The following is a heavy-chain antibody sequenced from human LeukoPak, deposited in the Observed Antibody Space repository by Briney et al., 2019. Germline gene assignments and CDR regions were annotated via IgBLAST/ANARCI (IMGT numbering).Heavy chain of an antibody. CDR2: INHSGST. CDR3: ARTYGDSGYDLVGY. Sequence: PSETLSLTCAVYGGSFSGYYWSWIRQPPGKGLEWIGEINHSGSTNYNPSLKSRVTISVDTSKNQFSLKLSSVTAADTAVYYCARTYGDSGYDLVGYWGQGTLVTVSS. D-gene: IGHD5-12*01. J-gene: IGHJ4*02. CDR1: GGSFSGYY. V-gene: IGHV4-34*01.